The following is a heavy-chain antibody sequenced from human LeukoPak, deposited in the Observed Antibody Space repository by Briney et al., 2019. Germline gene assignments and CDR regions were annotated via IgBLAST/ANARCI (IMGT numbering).Heavy chain of an antibody. CDR2: INPNSGGT. V-gene: IGHV1-2*02. CDR1: GYTFTGYY. D-gene: IGHD1-26*01. Sequence: ASVKVSCKASGYTFTGYYMHWVRQAPGQGLEWMGWINPNSGGTNYAQKFQGRVTMTRDTSISTAYMELSRLRSDDTAVYYCARDREGGGSYIFDYWGQGTLVTVSS. J-gene: IGHJ4*02. CDR3: ARDREGGGSYIFDY.